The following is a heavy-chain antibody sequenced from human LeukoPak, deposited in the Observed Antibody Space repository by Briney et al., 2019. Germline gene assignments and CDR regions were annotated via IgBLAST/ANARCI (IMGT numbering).Heavy chain of an antibody. Sequence: GGSLRLSCAGSGFTFSSFAMHWVRQAPGKGLEWVAVSSYDGNNHYYPDSVKGRFTVSRDNSKNTLYLQMNGLRPEDTAVYYCARYLEGFDYWGQGALVTVSS. CDR2: SSYDGNNH. J-gene: IGHJ4*02. CDR3: ARYLEGFDY. CDR1: GFTFSSFA. V-gene: IGHV3-30-3*01.